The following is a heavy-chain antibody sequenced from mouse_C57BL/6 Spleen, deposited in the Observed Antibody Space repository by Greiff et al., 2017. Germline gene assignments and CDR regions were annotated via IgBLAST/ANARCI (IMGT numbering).Heavy chain of an antibody. CDR2: INYDGSST. CDR3: ARDRGYDGYMDY. V-gene: IGHV5-16*01. CDR1: GFTFSDYY. Sequence: EVQLVESEGGLVQPGSSMKLSCTASGFTFSDYYMAWVRQVPEKGLEWVANINYDGSSTYYLDSLKSRFIISRDNAKNILYLQISSLKSEDTATYYCARDRGYDGYMDYWGQGTSVTVSS. J-gene: IGHJ4*01. D-gene: IGHD2-3*01.